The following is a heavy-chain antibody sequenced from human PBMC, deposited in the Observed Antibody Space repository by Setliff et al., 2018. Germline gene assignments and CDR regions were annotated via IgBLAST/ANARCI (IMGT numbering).Heavy chain of an antibody. V-gene: IGHV4-4*07. D-gene: IGHD3-22*01. CDR3: AREKADYSDSGGYYGGFYLDS. J-gene: IGHJ4*02. CDR1: GGSIRNYF. CDR2: IYTSGGI. Sequence: SETLSLTCTAPGGSIRNYFWGWIRQPAGKGLEWIGRIYTSGGIDYNTSLRSRVTISVDTSKDQFSLKLSSVTAAGTAVYYCAREKADYSDSGGYYGGFYLDSWGQGALVTVSS.